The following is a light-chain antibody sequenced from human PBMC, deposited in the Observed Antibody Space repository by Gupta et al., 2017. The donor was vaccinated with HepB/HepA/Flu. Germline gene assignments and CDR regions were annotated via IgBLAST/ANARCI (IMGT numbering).Light chain of an antibody. J-gene: IGLJ1*01. CDR3: AAWDDSLNGLYV. V-gene: IGLV1-44*01. Sequence: QSVLTQPPSASGTPGQRVTISCSGSSSNIGSNTVNCYQQLPGTAPKLLIYSNNQRHSGVPDRFSGSKSGTSASLAISGLQSEDEADYYCAAWDDSLNGLYVFGTGTKVTVL. CDR1: SSNIGSNT. CDR2: SNN.